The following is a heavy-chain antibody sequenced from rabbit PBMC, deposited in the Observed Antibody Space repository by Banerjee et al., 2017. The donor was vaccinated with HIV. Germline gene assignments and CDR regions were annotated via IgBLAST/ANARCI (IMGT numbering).Heavy chain of an antibody. J-gene: IGHJ4*01. V-gene: IGHV1S47*01. CDR1: GIDFSSYG. Sequence: QEQLVESGGGLVTLGGSLKLSCKASGIDFSSYGISWVRQAPGKGLEWIAYIYPDYGSTDYASWVNGRFTISRSTSLNTVDLQMTSLAAADTATYFCARGYNSASGYNLWGPGTLVTVS. D-gene: IGHD1-1*01. CDR3: ARGYNSASGYNL. CDR2: IYPDYGST.